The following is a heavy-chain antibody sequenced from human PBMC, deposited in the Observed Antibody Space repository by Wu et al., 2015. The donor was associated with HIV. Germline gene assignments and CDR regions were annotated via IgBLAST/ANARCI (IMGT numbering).Heavy chain of an antibody. Sequence: QVQLVQSGAEVKKPGSSVKVSCKASGGTFSSYAISWVRQAPGQGLEWMGGIIPIFGTANYAQKFQGRVTITADESTSTAYMELSSLRSEDTAVYYCARDDGKRILRWPLTALIYWGQGTLVTVSS. V-gene: IGHV1-69*12. CDR3: ARDDGKRILRWPLTALIY. J-gene: IGHJ4*02. D-gene: IGHD4-23*01. CDR1: GGTFSSYA. CDR2: IIPIFGTA.